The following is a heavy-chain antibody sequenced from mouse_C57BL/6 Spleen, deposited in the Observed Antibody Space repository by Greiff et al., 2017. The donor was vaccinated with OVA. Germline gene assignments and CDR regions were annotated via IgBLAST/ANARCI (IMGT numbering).Heavy chain of an antibody. J-gene: IGHJ4*01. Sequence: QVQLQQPGAELVKPGASVKMSCKASGYTFTSYWITWVKQRPGQGLEWIGDICPGSGSTNYNEKFKSKATLTVDTSSSTAYMQLSSLTSEDSAVYSCASRRPYDYGAYYAIDYWGQGTSVTASS. CDR3: ASRRPYDYGAYYAIDY. V-gene: IGHV1-55*01. D-gene: IGHD2-4*01. CDR1: GYTFTSYW. CDR2: ICPGSGST.